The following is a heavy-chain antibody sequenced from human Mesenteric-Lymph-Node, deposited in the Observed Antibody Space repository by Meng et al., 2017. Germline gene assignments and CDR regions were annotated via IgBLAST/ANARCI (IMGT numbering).Heavy chain of an antibody. CDR2: VYHNGVT. V-gene: IGHV4-34*02. CDR1: GGSLSGYY. J-gene: IGHJ4*02. Sequence: QVQLKQWGAEVLKPSETPSRTCAVYGGSLSGYYWSWFRQPPGKGLEWMGEVYHNGVTKYSPSLRSRVVISIDTSKNQFSLNLRSVSAADTAMYYCARGGATPMIIKYWGQGTLVTVSS. CDR3: ARGGATPMIIKY. D-gene: IGHD3-10*01.